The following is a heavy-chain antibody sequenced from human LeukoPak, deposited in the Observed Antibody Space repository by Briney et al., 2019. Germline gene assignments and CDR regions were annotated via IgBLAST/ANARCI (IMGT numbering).Heavy chain of an antibody. CDR2: IIPILGIA. CDR1: GGTFSSYA. V-gene: IGHV1-69*04. Sequence: ASVKVSCKASGGTFSSYAISWVRQAPGQGLEWMGRIIPILGIANYAQKFQGRVTITADKSTSTAYMELSSLRSEETAVYYCASLGDYDSSGVPLDYWGQGTLVTVSS. J-gene: IGHJ4*02. D-gene: IGHD3-22*01. CDR3: ASLGDYDSSGVPLDY.